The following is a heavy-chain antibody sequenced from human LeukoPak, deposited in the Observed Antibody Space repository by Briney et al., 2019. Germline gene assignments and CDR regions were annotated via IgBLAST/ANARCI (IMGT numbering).Heavy chain of an antibody. V-gene: IGHV4-4*07. CDR2: IHASGST. J-gene: IGHJ5*01. D-gene: IGHD5-12*01. Sequence: PSETLSLTCTASGDSISAYYWSWIRQPAGRGLEWIGRIHASGSTRYNPSLTSRVTMSVDTSKNQFSLKLTSVTAADTALYFCARGMSAAYDYNWFDSWGQGALVTVSS. CDR1: GDSISAYY. CDR3: ARGMSAAYDYNWFDS.